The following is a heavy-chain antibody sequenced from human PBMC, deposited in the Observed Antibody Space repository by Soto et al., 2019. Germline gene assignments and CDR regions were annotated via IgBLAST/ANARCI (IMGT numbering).Heavy chain of an antibody. CDR3: AKAGEYCGGDCSTVYYYGMDV. V-gene: IGHV3-23*01. J-gene: IGHJ6*02. CDR2: ISGSGGST. CDR1: GFTFSSYA. D-gene: IGHD2-21*02. Sequence: VGSLRLSCAASGFTFSSYAMSWVRQAPGKGLEWVSAISGSGGSTYYADSVKGRFTISRDNSKNTLYLQMNSLRAEDTAVYYCAKAGEYCGGDCSTVYYYGMDVWGQGTTVTVSS.